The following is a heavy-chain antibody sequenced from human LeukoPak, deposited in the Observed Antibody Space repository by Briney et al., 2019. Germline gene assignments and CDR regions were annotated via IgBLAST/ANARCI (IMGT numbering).Heavy chain of an antibody. CDR1: GYTFTSYG. Sequence: ASVKVSCKASGYTFTSYGISWVRQAPGQGLEWMGWISAYNGNTNYAQKLQGRVTMTTDTSTSTAYMELRSLRSDDTAVYYCARRAAPSSSYASVYYYYMDVWGKGTTVTVSS. J-gene: IGHJ6*03. D-gene: IGHD6-13*01. CDR3: ARRAAPSSSYASVYYYYMDV. CDR2: ISAYNGNT. V-gene: IGHV1-18*01.